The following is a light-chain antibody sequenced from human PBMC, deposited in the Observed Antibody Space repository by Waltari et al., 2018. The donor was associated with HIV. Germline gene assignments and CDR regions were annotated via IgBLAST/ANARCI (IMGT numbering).Light chain of an antibody. V-gene: IGLV2-11*01. CDR3: CSDAGSDTGV. CDR1: SSDVGGYNY. CDR2: DVS. Sequence: QSALTQPRSVSGSPGQSVTISCTGTSSDVGGYNYVSWYQQRPGKAPKLMIYDVSTRPSGVPDRFSGSKSGNAASLTISGLQAEDEADYYCCSDAGSDTGVFGGGTKLTVL. J-gene: IGLJ2*01.